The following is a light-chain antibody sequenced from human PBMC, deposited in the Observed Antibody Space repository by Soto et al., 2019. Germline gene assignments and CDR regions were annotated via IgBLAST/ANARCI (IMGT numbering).Light chain of an antibody. V-gene: IGKV1-33*01. J-gene: IGKJ2*01. CDR2: DAS. CDR3: QQFNSLPYT. CDR1: QAITNY. Sequence: DIQMTQSPSSLSASVGDRVTITCQASQAITNYLNWYQQKPGKAPKVLIYDASNLETGVPSRFSGSGSGTDFTFTITNLQPEDFATYYCQQFNSLPYTFGQGTKLEIK.